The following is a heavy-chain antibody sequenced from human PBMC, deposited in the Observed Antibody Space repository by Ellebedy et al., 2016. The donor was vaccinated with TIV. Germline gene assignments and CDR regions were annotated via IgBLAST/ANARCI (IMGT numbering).Heavy chain of an antibody. J-gene: IGHJ3*02. Sequence: ASVKVSXKASGYTFTSYGISWVRQAPGQGLEWMGWISAYNGNTNYAQKLQGRVTMTTDTSTSTAYMELRSLRSDDTAVYYCARDGGVVVAALDSSDAFDIWGQGTMVTVSS. V-gene: IGHV1-18*01. D-gene: IGHD2-15*01. CDR3: ARDGGVVVAALDSSDAFDI. CDR2: ISAYNGNT. CDR1: GYTFTSYG.